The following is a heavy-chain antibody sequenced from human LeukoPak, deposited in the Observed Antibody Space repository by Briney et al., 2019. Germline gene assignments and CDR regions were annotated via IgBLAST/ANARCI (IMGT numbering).Heavy chain of an antibody. D-gene: IGHD6-13*01. Sequence: GGSLRHSCAGSGFTFRFYAMTWVRQAPGKGLEWVSGISGDASVSKHADSVKGRFNISRDNSKNTLYLQLNSLRVEDTAIYYCAKAYCSSLYGDALHIWGQGTMVTVSP. J-gene: IGHJ3*02. CDR2: ISGDASVS. CDR3: AKAYCSSLYGDALHI. V-gene: IGHV3-23*01. CDR1: GFTFRFYA.